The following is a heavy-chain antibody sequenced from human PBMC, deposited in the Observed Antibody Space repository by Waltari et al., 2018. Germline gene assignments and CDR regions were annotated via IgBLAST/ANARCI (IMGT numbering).Heavy chain of an antibody. CDR2: IIPILGIT. CDR3: ARSPKIAVAATGAFDY. J-gene: IGHJ4*02. Sequence: QVQLVQSGAEVQKPGSSVKVSCKASGDTFTTYSISWVRQATGQGLEWMGGIIPILGITHYAEKFQGRVTITADKSTSTAYMELSTLRSDDTAVYYCARSPKIAVAATGAFDYWGQGTLVTASA. CDR1: GDTFTTYS. V-gene: IGHV1-69*10. D-gene: IGHD6-19*01.